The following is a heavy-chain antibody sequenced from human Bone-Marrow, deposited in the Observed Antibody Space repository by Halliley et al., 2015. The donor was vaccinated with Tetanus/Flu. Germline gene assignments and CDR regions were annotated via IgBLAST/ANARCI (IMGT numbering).Heavy chain of an antibody. CDR3: ARVTLLFYDSSGPIDY. CDR2: ISYSGST. V-gene: IGHV4-30-4*01. D-gene: IGHD3-22*01. J-gene: IGHJ4*01. Sequence: GHISYSGSTYYNSSLESRLTISEDTSKNQFSLRLPSVTAADTAVYYCARVTLLFYDSSGPIDYWGHGTLVTVSS.